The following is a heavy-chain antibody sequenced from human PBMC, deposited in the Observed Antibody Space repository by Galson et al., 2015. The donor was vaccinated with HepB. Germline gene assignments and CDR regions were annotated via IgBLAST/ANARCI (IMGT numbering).Heavy chain of an antibody. CDR1: GFTFSSYW. CDR2: IKQGGSEK. J-gene: IGHJ3*02. D-gene: IGHD3-10*01. CDR3: ARAIRVMVRVGAFDI. V-gene: IGHV3-7*03. Sequence: SLRLSCAASGFTFSSYWMSWVRQAPGKGLEWVANIKQGGSEKYYVDSVKGRFTISRDNAKNSLYLQMNSLRAEDTAVYYCARAIRVMVRVGAFDIWGQGTMVTVSS.